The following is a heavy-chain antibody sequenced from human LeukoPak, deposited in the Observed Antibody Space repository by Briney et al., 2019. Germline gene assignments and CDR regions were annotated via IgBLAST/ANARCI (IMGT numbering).Heavy chain of an antibody. Sequence: PSETLSLTRSVSGGSISSYYWSWIRQPPGKGLEWIGYIYYGGSTNSNPSLKSRVTISADTSKNLFSLKLSSVTAADTAVYYCARDYNWNFDYWGQGTLVTVSS. CDR3: ARDYNWNFDY. CDR2: IYYGGST. J-gene: IGHJ4*02. V-gene: IGHV4-59*01. D-gene: IGHD1-20*01. CDR1: GGSISSYY.